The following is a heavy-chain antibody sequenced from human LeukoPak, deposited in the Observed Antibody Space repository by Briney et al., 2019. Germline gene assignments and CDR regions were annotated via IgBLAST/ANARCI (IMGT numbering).Heavy chain of an antibody. CDR2: ISAYNGNT. CDR3: ARVDPVVGASHSYFDY. V-gene: IGHV1-18*01. J-gene: IGHJ4*02. Sequence: ASVKVSCKASGYTFTSYGISWVRQAPGQGLEWMGWISAYNGNTNYAQKFQGRVTMTRDTSISTASIELSSVTSDDTAIYFCARVDPVVGASHSYFDYWGQGTLVTVSS. CDR1: GYTFTSYG. D-gene: IGHD1-26*01.